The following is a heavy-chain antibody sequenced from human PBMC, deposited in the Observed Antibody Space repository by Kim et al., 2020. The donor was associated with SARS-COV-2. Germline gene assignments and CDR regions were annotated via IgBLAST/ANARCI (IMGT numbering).Heavy chain of an antibody. CDR3: ARALLGRGWHYYFDY. J-gene: IGHJ4*02. Sequence: SETLSLTCAVSGGSISSSNWWSWVRQPPGKGLEWIGEIYHSGSTNYNPSLKSRVTISVDKSKNQFSLKLSSVTAADTAVYYCARALLGRGWHYYFDYWGQGTLVTVSS. D-gene: IGHD6-19*01. V-gene: IGHV4-4*02. CDR1: GGSISSSNW. CDR2: IYHSGST.